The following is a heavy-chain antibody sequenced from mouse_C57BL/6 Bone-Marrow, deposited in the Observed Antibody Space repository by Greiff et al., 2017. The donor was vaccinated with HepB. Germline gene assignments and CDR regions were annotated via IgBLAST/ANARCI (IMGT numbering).Heavy chain of an antibody. CDR2: IYPGGGYT. Sequence: QVHVKQSGAELVRPGTSVKMSCKASGYTFTNYWIGWAKQRPGHGLEWIGDIYPGGGYTNYNEKFKGKATLTADKSSSTAYMQFSSLTSEDSAIYYCARRDYEGAMDYWGQGTSVTVSS. D-gene: IGHD2-4*01. CDR1: GYTFTNYW. V-gene: IGHV1-63*01. CDR3: ARRDYEGAMDY. J-gene: IGHJ4*01.